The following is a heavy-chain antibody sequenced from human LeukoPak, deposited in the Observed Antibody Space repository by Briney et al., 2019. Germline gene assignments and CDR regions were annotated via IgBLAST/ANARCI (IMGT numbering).Heavy chain of an antibody. CDR3: ARDSGYSSSWYRWN. J-gene: IGHJ4*02. CDR1: GFTFSSYS. CDR2: ISSSSTI. V-gene: IGHV3-48*01. Sequence: GGSLRLSCAASGFTFSSYSMNWVRQAPGKGLEWVSYISSSSTIYYADSVKGRFTISRDNAKNSLYLQMNSLRAEDTAAYYCARDSGYSSSWYRWNWGQGTLVTVSS. D-gene: IGHD6-13*01.